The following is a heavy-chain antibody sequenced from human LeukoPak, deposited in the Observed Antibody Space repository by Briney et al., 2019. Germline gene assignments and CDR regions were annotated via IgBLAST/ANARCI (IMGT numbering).Heavy chain of an antibody. CDR3: ARTGPPYYYDSVNWFDP. D-gene: IGHD3-22*01. J-gene: IGHJ5*02. V-gene: IGHV1-69*05. CDR1: GGTFSSYA. CDR2: MIPIFGTA. Sequence: SVKVSCKASGGTFSSYAISWVRQAPGQGLEWMGGMIPIFGTAKYAKKFQGRVTITTDESTSTAYMELSSLRSEDTAVYYCARTGPPYYYDSVNWFDPWGQGTLVTVSS.